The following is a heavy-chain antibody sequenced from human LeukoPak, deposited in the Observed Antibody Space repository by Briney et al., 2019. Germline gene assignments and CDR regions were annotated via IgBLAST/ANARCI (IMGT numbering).Heavy chain of an antibody. J-gene: IGHJ3*02. CDR3: ARQWAIGAFDI. D-gene: IGHD1-26*01. Sequence: GGSLRLSCAASGFPFNTYHMNWVRQRPGKGLEWVASIDATSMYISYAASMKGRFTISRDNSKNTLYLQMNSLRAEDTAVYYCARQWAIGAFDIWGQGTMVTVSS. CDR2: IDATSMYI. CDR1: GFPFNTYH. V-gene: IGHV3-21*01.